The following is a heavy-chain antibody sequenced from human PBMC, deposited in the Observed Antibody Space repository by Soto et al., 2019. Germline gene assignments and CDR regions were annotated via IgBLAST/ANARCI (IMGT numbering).Heavy chain of an antibody. CDR3: TRDIGGKGAY. CDR1: GFTFSSYW. V-gene: IGHV3-74*01. Sequence: TVGSLRLSCAASGFTFSSYWMHWVRQVPGKGLLWVSRIDEYGSTINYADSVKGRFTISRDNARNTLYLEMNSLRAEDTALYYCTRDIGGKGAYWGPGTLVTVSS. CDR2: IDEYGSTI. J-gene: IGHJ4*02. D-gene: IGHD3-10*01.